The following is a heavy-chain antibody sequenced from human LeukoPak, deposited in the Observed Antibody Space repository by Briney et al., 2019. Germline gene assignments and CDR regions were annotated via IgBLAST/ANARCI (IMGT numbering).Heavy chain of an antibody. D-gene: IGHD2-2*01. Sequence: PSETLSLTCAVYGGSFSGYCWSWIRQPPGKGLEWIGEINHSGSTNYNPSLKSRVTISVDTSKNQFSLKLSSVTAADTAVYYCARGLTSPYQYYYYGMDVWGQGTTVTVSS. CDR3: ARGLTSPYQYYYYGMDV. CDR2: INHSGST. V-gene: IGHV4-34*01. J-gene: IGHJ6*02. CDR1: GGSFSGYC.